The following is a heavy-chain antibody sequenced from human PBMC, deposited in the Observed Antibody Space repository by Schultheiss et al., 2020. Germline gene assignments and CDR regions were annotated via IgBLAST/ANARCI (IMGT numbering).Heavy chain of an antibody. CDR1: GFTFSGSA. V-gene: IGHV3-73*01. J-gene: IGHJ5*02. D-gene: IGHD3-10*01. CDR3: AREWGVQGVILYNWFDP. CDR2: IRSKANSYAT. Sequence: GGSLRLSCAASGFTFSGSAMHWVRQASGKGLEWVGRIRSKANSYATAYAASVKGRFTISRDDSKNTAYLQMNSLKTEDTAVYYCAREWGVQGVILYNWFDPWGQGTLVTVSS.